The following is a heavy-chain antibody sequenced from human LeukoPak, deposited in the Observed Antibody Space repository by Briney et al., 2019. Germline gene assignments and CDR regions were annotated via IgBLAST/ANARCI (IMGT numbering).Heavy chain of an antibody. CDR2: IYYSGST. D-gene: IGHD6-6*01. CDR3: ARDRAARTYYYYMDV. V-gene: IGHV4-39*07. J-gene: IGHJ6*03. CDR1: GGSISSSSYY. Sequence: SETLSLTCTVSGGSISSSSYYWGWIRQPPGKGLEWIGSIYYSGSTYYNPSLKSRVTISVDTSKNQFSLKLSSVTAADTAVYYCARDRAARTYYYYMDVWGKGTTVTVSS.